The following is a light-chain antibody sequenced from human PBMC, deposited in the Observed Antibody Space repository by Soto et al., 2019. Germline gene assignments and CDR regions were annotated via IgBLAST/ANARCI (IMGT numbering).Light chain of an antibody. V-gene: IGKV3-15*01. CDR1: QSVSSN. J-gene: IGKJ2*01. CDR2: GAS. Sequence: EIVMTQSPATLSVSPGERATLHCRASQSVSSNLGWYQHKPGQAPRLLIYGASTRATGIPARFSGSGSGTDFTLTISGRQSEDVAVYYCQQYNDWPPGYTFGQGTKVEIK. CDR3: QQYNDWPPGYT.